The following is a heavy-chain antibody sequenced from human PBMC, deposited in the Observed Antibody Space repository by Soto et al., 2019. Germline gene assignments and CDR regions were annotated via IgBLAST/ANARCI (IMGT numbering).Heavy chain of an antibody. V-gene: IGHV4-59*08. CDR3: ARQSLDCSGGSCYTYYFDY. CDR1: GGSINNYY. CDR2: IYYTGST. J-gene: IGHJ4*02. Sequence: SEILSLTCTVSGGSINNYYWSWIRQPPGKGLEWIAYIYYTGSTNYNPSLKSRVTISVDTSKNQFSLKLSSVTAADTAVYYCARQSLDCSGGSCYTYYFDYWGQGTLVTVSS. D-gene: IGHD2-15*01.